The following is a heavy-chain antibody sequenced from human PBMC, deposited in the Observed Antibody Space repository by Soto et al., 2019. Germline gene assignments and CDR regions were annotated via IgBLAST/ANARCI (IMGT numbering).Heavy chain of an antibody. CDR2: IYYSGST. CDR3: ARRSPGGAAFDI. J-gene: IGHJ3*02. V-gene: IGHV4-39*01. CDR1: GGSISSSSYY. Sequence: PSETLSLTCTVSGGSISSSSYYWGWIRQPPGKGLEWIGSIYYSGSTYYNPSLKSRVTISVDTSKNQFSLKLSSVTAADTAVYYRARRSPGGAAFDIWGQGTMVTVSS.